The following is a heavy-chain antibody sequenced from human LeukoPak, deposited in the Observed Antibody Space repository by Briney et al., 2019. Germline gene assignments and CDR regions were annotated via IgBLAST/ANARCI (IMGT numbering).Heavy chain of an antibody. J-gene: IGHJ5*02. D-gene: IGHD2-15*01. CDR1: GGSFRGYY. V-gene: IGHV4-34*01. CDR2: INHSGST. CDR3: ARTVVAATLGWFDP. Sequence: SETLSLTGAVYGGSFRGYYWSWIRQPPGKGLDGISEINHSGSTNYNPSLNSRVTISVDTSKNQFSLKLSSVTAADTAVYYCARTVVAATLGWFDPWGQGTLVTVSS.